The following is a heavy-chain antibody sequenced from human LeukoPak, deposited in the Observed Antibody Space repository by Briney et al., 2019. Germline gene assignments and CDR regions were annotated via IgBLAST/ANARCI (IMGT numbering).Heavy chain of an antibody. V-gene: IGHV3-7*01. CDR2: IKEDESAD. J-gene: IGHJ4*02. CDR3: ARDEAGLER. CDR1: GITFSTHW. D-gene: IGHD1-1*01. Sequence: PGGSLRLSCAVSGITFSTHWMSWVRQAPGKGLEWVANIKEDESADYYVDSVKGRFTSSRDNAKNSLYLQMSSLRAEDTAVYYCARDEAGLERWGQGTLVTVSS.